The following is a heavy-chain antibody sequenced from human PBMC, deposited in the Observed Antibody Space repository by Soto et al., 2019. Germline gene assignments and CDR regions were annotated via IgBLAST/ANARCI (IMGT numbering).Heavy chain of an antibody. V-gene: IGHV4-39*01. J-gene: IGHJ4*02. CDR2: IYYSGST. D-gene: IGHD3-10*01. Sequence: SETLSLTCTVSGGSISSSSYYWGWIRQPPGKGLEWIGSIYYSGSTYYNPSLKSRVTISVDTSKNQFSLKLSSVTAADTAVYYCARLEWRFGTPQVDRWGQGTLVTVSS. CDR1: GGSISSSSYY. CDR3: ARLEWRFGTPQVDR.